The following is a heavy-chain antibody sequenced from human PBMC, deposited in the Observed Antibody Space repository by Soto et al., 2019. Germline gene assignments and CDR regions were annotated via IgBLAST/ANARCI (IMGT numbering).Heavy chain of an antibody. CDR1: GFTFSSYG. V-gene: IGHV3-21*01. CDR2: ISSSSSYL. CDR3: ARAAYYYDSSGYYPSDY. J-gene: IGHJ4*02. Sequence: GGSLRLSCAASGFTFSSYGMHWVRQAPGKGLEWVSSISSSSSYLYYADSVKGRFTISRDNAKNSLYLQMNSLRAEDTAVYYCARAAYYYDSSGYYPSDYWGQGTLVTVS. D-gene: IGHD3-22*01.